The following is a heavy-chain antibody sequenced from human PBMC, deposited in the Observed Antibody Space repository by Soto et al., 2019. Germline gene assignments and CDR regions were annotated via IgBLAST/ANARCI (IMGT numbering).Heavy chain of an antibody. CDR3: ARGSVVVPAAHVRFDP. V-gene: IGHV1-69*01. Sequence: QVQLVQSGAEVKKPGSSVKVSCKASGGTFSSYAISWVRQAPGQGLEWMGGIIPIFGTANYAQKFQGRVRITADESSSTAYMELSSLRSEDTGVYYCARGSVVVPAAHVRFDPWGEGTLVTVSS. D-gene: IGHD2-2*01. J-gene: IGHJ5*02. CDR2: IIPIFGTA. CDR1: GGTFSSYA.